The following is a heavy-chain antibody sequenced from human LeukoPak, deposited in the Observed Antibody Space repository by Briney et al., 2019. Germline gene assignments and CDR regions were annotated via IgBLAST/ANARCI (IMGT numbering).Heavy chain of an antibody. Sequence: SETLSLTCTVSGGSITISSYYWSWIRQPPGKKLEWIGYVYYSGSTNYNPSLKSRVTISVDTSKNQFSLKLSSVTAADTAVYYCARYSSGFFDYWGQGTLVTVSS. CDR3: ARYSSGFFDY. J-gene: IGHJ4*02. CDR2: VYYSGST. CDR1: GGSITISSYY. D-gene: IGHD6-19*01. V-gene: IGHV4-61*01.